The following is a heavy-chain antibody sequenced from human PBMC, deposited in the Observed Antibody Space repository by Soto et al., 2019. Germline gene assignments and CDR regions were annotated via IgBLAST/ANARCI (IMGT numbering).Heavy chain of an antibody. CDR1: GYTFTSYG. J-gene: IGHJ6*02. V-gene: IGHV1-18*01. D-gene: IGHD2-15*01. CDR3: AREAYCSGGSCLYYYYGMDV. Sequence: QVQLVQSGAEVKKPGASVKVSCKASGYTFTSYGISWVRQAPGQGLEWMEWISAYNGNTNYAQKLQGRVTMTTDTSTSTAYMELRSLRSDDTAVYYCAREAYCSGGSCLYYYYGMDVWGQGTTVTVSS. CDR2: ISAYNGNT.